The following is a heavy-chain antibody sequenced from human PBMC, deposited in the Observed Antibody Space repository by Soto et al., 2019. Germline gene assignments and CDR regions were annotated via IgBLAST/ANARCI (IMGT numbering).Heavy chain of an antibody. V-gene: IGHV4-4*07. Sequence: SETLSLTXTVSGGSISSYYWSWIRQPAGKGLEWIGRIYTSGSTNYNPSLKSRVTMSVDTSKNQFSLKLSSVTAADTAVYYCARGSLAMVRGGDYYYGMDVWGQGTAVTVSS. CDR1: GGSISSYY. J-gene: IGHJ6*02. CDR3: ARGSLAMVRGGDYYYGMDV. CDR2: IYTSGST. D-gene: IGHD3-10*01.